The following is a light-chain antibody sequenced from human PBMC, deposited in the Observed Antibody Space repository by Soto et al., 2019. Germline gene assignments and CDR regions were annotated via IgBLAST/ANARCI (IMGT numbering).Light chain of an antibody. V-gene: IGLV1-44*01. J-gene: IGLJ2*01. CDR2: TTN. CDR3: ADWNDSLNGVV. Sequence: QSVLTQPPSASGTPGQRVTSSCSGSTSTIGSKTLNWYQQLPGSSPKLLIYTTNQRPSGVPDRFSGSKSGTSASLAISGLQSDDEAHYYCADWNDSLNGVVFGGGTKLTVL. CDR1: TSTIGSKT.